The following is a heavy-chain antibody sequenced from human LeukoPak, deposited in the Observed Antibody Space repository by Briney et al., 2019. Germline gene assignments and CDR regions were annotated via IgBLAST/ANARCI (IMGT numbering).Heavy chain of an antibody. D-gene: IGHD4-17*01. J-gene: IGHJ3*02. Sequence: GASVKVSCKASGGTFSSYAISWVRQAPGQGLEWMGGIIPIFGTANYAQKFQGRVTITADESTSTAYMELSSLRSEDTAVYYCARPDRLTTVTLMVIWGQGTMVTVSS. CDR3: ARPDRLTTVTLMVI. V-gene: IGHV1-69*01. CDR2: IIPIFGTA. CDR1: GGTFSSYA.